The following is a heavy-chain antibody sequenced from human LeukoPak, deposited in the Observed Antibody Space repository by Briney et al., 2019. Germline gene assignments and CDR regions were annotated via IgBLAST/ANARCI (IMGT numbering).Heavy chain of an antibody. D-gene: IGHD3-22*01. V-gene: IGHV3-23*01. Sequence: GGSLRLSCAASGFTFSSYGMSWVRQAPGKGLEWVSAISGSGGSTYYADSVKGRFTISRDNSKNTLYLQVNSLRAEDTAIYYCAKDGRKRMTMIINEPKRPYYWDYWGQGTLVTVSS. CDR2: ISGSGGST. CDR1: GFTFSSYG. CDR3: AKDGRKRMTMIINEPKRPYYWDY. J-gene: IGHJ4*02.